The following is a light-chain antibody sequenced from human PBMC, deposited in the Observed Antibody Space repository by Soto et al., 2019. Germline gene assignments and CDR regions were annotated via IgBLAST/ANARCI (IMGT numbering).Light chain of an antibody. CDR3: SSYTNSSTSYV. V-gene: IGLV2-14*01. J-gene: IGLJ1*01. CDR2: DVN. CDR1: SSDVGGYNY. Sequence: QSVLTQPASVSGSPGQSITISCTGTSSDVGGYNYVSWFQQHPGKAPKLIIYDVNNRPSGVSNRFSGSKSGITASLTISGLQAEDEADYYCSSYTNSSTSYVFGTGTKVTVL.